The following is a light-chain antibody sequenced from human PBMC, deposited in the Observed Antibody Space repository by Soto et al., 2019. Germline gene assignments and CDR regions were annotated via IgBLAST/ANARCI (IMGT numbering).Light chain of an antibody. V-gene: IGLV2-14*01. Sequence: QSALAQPASVSGSPGQSITISCTGTSSDVGNYIFVSWYRQHPGKAPKLMIYDINNRPSGVSNRFSGSKSGNTASLTISGLQAEDEADYYCVSYITSASYVFGTGTKATVL. CDR1: SSDVGNYIF. CDR3: VSYITSASYV. J-gene: IGLJ1*01. CDR2: DIN.